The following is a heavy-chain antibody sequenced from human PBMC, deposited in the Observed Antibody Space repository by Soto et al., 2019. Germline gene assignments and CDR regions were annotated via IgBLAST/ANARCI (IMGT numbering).Heavy chain of an antibody. CDR2: IYYSGST. CDR3: ARLLFVVVVPAAMPIDY. J-gene: IGHJ4*02. V-gene: IGHV4-39*01. Sequence: SETLSLTCTVSGGSISSSSYYWGWIRQPPGKGLEWIGSIYYSGSTYYNPSLKSRVTISVDTSKNQFSLKLSSVTAADTAVYYCARLLFVVVVPAAMPIDYWGQGTLVTVSS. D-gene: IGHD2-2*01. CDR1: GGSISSSSYY.